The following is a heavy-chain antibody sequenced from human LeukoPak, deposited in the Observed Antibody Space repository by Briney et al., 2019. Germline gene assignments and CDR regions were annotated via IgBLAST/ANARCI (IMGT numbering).Heavy chain of an antibody. J-gene: IGHJ4*02. CDR1: GGSFSGYY. V-gene: IGHV4-34*01. CDR3: ARASTVRGLDY. CDR2: INHSGST. D-gene: IGHD4-17*01. Sequence: PSETLSLTCAVYGGSFSGYYWSWIRQPPGKGLEWIGEINHSGSTNYNPSLKSRVTISVDTSKNQFSLKLSSVTAADTVVYYCARASTVRGLDYWGQGTLVTVSS.